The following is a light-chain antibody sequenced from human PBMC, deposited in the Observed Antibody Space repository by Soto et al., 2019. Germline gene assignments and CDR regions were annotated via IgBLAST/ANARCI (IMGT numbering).Light chain of an antibody. CDR2: DVS. Sequence: AIQLTQSPSSLSASVGDRVTITCRASQDIRGALAWYQQKPGKPPKLLIFDVSSLQSGVPSRFNGRCSWTKFHPTNRSPPPESFSNLYCQQFNTYPITFGQGTRLEIK. V-gene: IGKV1-13*02. J-gene: IGKJ5*01. CDR3: QQFNTYPIT. CDR1: QDIRGA.